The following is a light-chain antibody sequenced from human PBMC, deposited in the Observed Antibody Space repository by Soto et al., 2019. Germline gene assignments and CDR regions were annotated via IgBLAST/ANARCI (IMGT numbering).Light chain of an antibody. J-gene: IGKJ1*01. Sequence: DIQMTQSPSTLSASIGDRVTITCRASQSISRWLAWYQQRPGKAPKLLIYDASTLESGVPSTFNGSGSGTEFTLTISSLQPDDFATYYCQQYYNYWTFGQGTKVEIK. CDR1: QSISRW. CDR2: DAS. V-gene: IGKV1-5*01. CDR3: QQYYNYWT.